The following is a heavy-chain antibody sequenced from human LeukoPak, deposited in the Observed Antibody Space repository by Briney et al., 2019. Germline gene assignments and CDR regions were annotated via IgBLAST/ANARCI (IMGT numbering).Heavy chain of an antibody. CDR2: INPNSGGT. D-gene: IGHD2-2*01. Sequence: GASVKVSCKASGYTFTGYYMHWVRQAPGQGLEWMGWINPNSGGTNYAQKFQGRVTMTRDTSISTAYMELSRLRSDDTAVYYCARALSVVVPAAMGYWGQGTLVTVSS. CDR1: GYTFTGYY. V-gene: IGHV1-2*02. CDR3: ARALSVVVPAAMGY. J-gene: IGHJ4*02.